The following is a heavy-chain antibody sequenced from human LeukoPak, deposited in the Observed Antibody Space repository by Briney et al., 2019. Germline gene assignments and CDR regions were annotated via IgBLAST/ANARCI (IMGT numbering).Heavy chain of an antibody. V-gene: IGHV3-15*07. CDR2: IKSKTDGGTT. Sequence: GALRLSCAASGFTFDAYAMHWVRQAPGKGLEWVGRIKSKTDGGTTDYAAPVKGRSTISRDDSKNTLYLQMNSLKTEDTAVYYCTTLIDFDYWGQGTLVTVSS. CDR3: TTLIDFDY. J-gene: IGHJ4*02. CDR1: GFTFDAYA. D-gene: IGHD3-22*01.